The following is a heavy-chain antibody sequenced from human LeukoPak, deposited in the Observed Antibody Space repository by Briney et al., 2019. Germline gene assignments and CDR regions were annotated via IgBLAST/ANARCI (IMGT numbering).Heavy chain of an antibody. D-gene: IGHD2-2*01. V-gene: IGHV1-18*01. Sequence: ASVTVSCTASGYTFTSYGISWVRQAPGQGLEWMGWISAYNGNTNYAQKLQGRVTMTTDTSTSTAYMELRSLRSDDTAVYYCARGGIVVVPAASTLANWFDPWGQGTQVTVSS. CDR2: ISAYNGNT. CDR3: ARGGIVVVPAASTLANWFDP. J-gene: IGHJ5*02. CDR1: GYTFTSYG.